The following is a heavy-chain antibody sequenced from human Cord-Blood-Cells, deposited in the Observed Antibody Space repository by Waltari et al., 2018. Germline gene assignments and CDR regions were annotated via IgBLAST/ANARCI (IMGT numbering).Heavy chain of an antibody. CDR1: GGSVSSGSYY. V-gene: IGHV4-61*01. J-gene: IGHJ4*02. Sequence: QVQLQESGPGLVKPSETLSLTCPVSGGSVSSGSYYWSWIRQPPGKGLEWIGYIYYSGSTNYNPSLKSRVTISVDTSKNQFSLKLSSVTAADTAVYYCARDGVGWELYYFDYWGQGTLVTVSS. CDR2: IYYSGST. CDR3: ARDGVGWELYYFDY. D-gene: IGHD1-26*01.